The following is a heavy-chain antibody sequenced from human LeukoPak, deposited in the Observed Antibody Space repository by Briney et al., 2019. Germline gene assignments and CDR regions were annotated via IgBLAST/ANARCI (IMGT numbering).Heavy chain of an antibody. J-gene: IGHJ3*02. CDR3: AREIEYYGDNRGHAFDI. CDR2: ISSSGSTI. D-gene: IGHD4-17*01. CDR1: GFTFSSYE. V-gene: IGHV3-48*03. Sequence: GGSLRLSCAASGFTFSSYEMNWVRQAPGKGLEWVSYISSSGSTIYYADSVEGRFTISRDNAKNSLYLQMNSLRAEDTAVYYCAREIEYYGDNRGHAFDIWGQGTMVTVSS.